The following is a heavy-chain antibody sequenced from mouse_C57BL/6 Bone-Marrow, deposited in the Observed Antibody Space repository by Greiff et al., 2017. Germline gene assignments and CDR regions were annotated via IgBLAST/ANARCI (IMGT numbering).Heavy chain of an antibody. CDR3: ARKVEIYSKDY. CDR1: GYTFTDYY. V-gene: IGHV1-26*01. CDR2: INPNNGGT. J-gene: IGHJ2*01. D-gene: IGHD1-1*01. Sequence: VQLKQSGPELVKPGASVKISCKASGYTFTDYYMNWVKQSHGKSLEWIGDINPNNGGTSYNQKFKGKATLTVDKSSSTAYMELRSLTSEDSAVYYCARKVEIYSKDYWGQGTTLTVSS.